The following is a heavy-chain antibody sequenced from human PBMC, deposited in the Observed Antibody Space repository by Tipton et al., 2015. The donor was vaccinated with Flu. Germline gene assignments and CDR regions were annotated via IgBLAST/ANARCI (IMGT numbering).Heavy chain of an antibody. J-gene: IGHJ5*02. CDR3: ARRDYSNYVSEPKNWFDA. V-gene: IGHV4-59*01. Sequence: TLSLTCTVSGDSISSYYWSWIRQPPGKGLEWIGYMYYSGSTKYNPSLKSRVTISIDTSKNQISLKLTSVTAADTDVYYCARRDYSNYVSEPKNWFDAWGQGILVTVSS. CDR2: MYYSGST. CDR1: GDSISSYY. D-gene: IGHD4-11*01.